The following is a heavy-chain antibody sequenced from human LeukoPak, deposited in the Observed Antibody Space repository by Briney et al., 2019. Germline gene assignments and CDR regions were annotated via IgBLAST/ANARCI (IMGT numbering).Heavy chain of an antibody. CDR1: GGSISSYY. D-gene: IGHD5/OR15-5a*01. J-gene: IGHJ4*02. CDR3: AREVQCLRYFDY. Sequence: SETLSLTCTVSGGSISSYYWSWIRQPPGKGLEGIGYIYYSGSTNYNPSLKSRVTISVDTSKNQFSLKLSSVTAADTAVYYCAREVQCLRYFDYWGQGTLVTVSS. V-gene: IGHV4-59*12. CDR2: IYYSGST.